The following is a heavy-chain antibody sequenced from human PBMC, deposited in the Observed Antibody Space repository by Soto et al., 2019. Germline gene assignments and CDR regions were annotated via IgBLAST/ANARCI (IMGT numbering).Heavy chain of an antibody. CDR2: IYYSGSS. Sequence: QVQLQESDAGLVKASQTLSLTCTVSGGSVSSGAYYWTWIRQRPGKGLEWIGYIYYSGSSYYSPSIKSRLSLSRDTSKHQFSLRLSSVTAADTAMYYCARARLRAVYAFDIWGQGTMVTVSS. CDR1: GGSVSSGAYY. J-gene: IGHJ3*02. D-gene: IGHD1-20*01. CDR3: ARARLRAVYAFDI. V-gene: IGHV4-31*03.